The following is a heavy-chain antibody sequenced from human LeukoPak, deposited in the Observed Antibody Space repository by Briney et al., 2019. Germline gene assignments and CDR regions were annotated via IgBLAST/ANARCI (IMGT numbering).Heavy chain of an antibody. V-gene: IGHV3-23*01. D-gene: IGHD2-15*01. CDR2: ISGSGAST. CDR1: GFIFRSYA. Sequence: PGGSLRLSCVASGFIFRSYAMSWVRQAPGKGLEWVSAISGSGASTYYPDSVKGRFNISRDNSKNTLFLQMNSLRAEDTAVYYCAKIKDIVVVVDAYFDYWGQGTLVTVSS. J-gene: IGHJ4*02. CDR3: AKIKDIVVVVDAYFDY.